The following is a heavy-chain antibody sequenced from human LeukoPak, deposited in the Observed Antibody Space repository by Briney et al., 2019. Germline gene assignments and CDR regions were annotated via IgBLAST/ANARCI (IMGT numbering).Heavy chain of an antibody. Sequence: GGSLRLSCAASGFTFSSCAMSWVRQAPGKGLEWVSAISGSGGSTYYADSVKGRFTISRDNSKNTLYLQMNSLRAEDTAVYYCAKEPDIVVVVAATGAKSGYWGQGTLVTVSS. V-gene: IGHV3-23*01. J-gene: IGHJ4*02. CDR2: ISGSGGST. D-gene: IGHD2-15*01. CDR3: AKEPDIVVVVAATGAKSGY. CDR1: GFTFSSCA.